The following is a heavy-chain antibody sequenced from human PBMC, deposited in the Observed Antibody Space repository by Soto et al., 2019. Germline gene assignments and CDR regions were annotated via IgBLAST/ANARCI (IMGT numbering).Heavy chain of an antibody. CDR3: ARGGFGSSHDSFDC. D-gene: IGHD1-26*01. J-gene: IGHJ5*01. Sequence: GIIRQPHGKGLEWIGRIYYSGSTYYNPSLKSRVTISVETSKNQFSLKLSSVPAADTAVYSCARGGFGSSHDSFDCRG. V-gene: IGHV4-39*01. CDR2: IYYSGST.